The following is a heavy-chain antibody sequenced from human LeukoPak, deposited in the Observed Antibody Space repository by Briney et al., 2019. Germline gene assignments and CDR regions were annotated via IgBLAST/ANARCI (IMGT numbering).Heavy chain of an antibody. D-gene: IGHD2-2*01. J-gene: IGHJ6*04. V-gene: IGHV1-69*01. Sequence: ASVKVSCKASGGTFSSYAISWVRQAPGQGLEWLGALIPIFGTANYAQKFQGRVTITADESTSTAYMELSSLRSEDTAVYYCARALIVVVPAAPLEYYYYGMDVWGKGTTVTVSS. CDR1: GGTFSSYA. CDR3: ARALIVVVPAAPLEYYYYGMDV. CDR2: LIPIFGTA.